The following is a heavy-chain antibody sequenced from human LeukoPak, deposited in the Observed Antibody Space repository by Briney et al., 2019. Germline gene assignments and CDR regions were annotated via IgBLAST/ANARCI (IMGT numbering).Heavy chain of an antibody. CDR3: ASRLGCCSGGSCY. CDR2: ISSSGSTI. D-gene: IGHD2-15*01. Sequence: PGGSLRLSCAASGFTFSTYGMHWVRQAPGKGLEWVSYISSSGSTIYYADSVKGRFTISRDNAKNSLYLQMNSLRAEDTAVYYCASRLGCCSGGSCYWGQGTLVTVSS. CDR1: GFTFSTYG. J-gene: IGHJ4*02. V-gene: IGHV3-48*04.